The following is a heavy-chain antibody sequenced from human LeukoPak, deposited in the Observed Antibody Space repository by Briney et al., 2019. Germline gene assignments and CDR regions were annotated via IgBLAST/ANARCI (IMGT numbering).Heavy chain of an antibody. D-gene: IGHD6-6*01. Sequence: PSQTLSLTCTVSGVSIRSDDYYWSWIRQPPGKGLGLEWIGYIYYSGGTNYNPSLKSRVTISIDTSKNQVSLKLSSVTAADTAVYYCARLWDSSSSLDYWGQGTLVTVSS. V-gene: IGHV4-30-4*08. CDR2: IYYSGGT. J-gene: IGHJ4*02. CDR3: ARLWDSSSSLDY. CDR1: GVSIRSDDYY.